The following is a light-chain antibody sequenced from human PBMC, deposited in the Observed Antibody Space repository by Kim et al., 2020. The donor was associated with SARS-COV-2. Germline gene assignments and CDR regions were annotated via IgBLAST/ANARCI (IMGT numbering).Light chain of an antibody. J-gene: IGKJ3*01. CDR3: QQSYRTPFT. CDR1: QSSSSY. CDR2: AAS. Sequence: AAVGDRVTITCRASQSSSSYLNWYQQKPGKAPTLLVYAASSLQSGVPSRFSGSGSGTDFTLTISSLQPEDFATYYCQQSYRTPFTFGPGTKVDIK. V-gene: IGKV1-39*01.